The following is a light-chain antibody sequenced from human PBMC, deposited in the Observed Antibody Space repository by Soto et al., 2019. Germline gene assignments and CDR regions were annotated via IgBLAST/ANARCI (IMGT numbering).Light chain of an antibody. V-gene: IGLV2-8*01. CDR1: SSNVGGYNY. Sequence: QSVLTQPPSASGSPGQSVTISCTGTSSNVGGYNYVSWYQQHPGKAPKLMIYEVSKRPSGVPDRFSGSKSGNTASLTVSGLQAEDEADYCCSSYAGSNNLVVFGGGTEVNVL. J-gene: IGLJ2*01. CDR2: EVS. CDR3: SSYAGSNNLVV.